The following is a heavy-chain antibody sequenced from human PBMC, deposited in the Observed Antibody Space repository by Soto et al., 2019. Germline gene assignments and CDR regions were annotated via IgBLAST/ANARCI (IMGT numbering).Heavy chain of an antibody. Sequence: QVQLVQSGAEVKKPGSSVKVSCKGSEGTFSSYAISWVRQAPGQGLEWMGGIIPIFGTANYAQKFQGRVTITADESTSTAYMELSSLRSEDTAVYYCARDSGYSSSGYPSYYYYGMDVWGQGTTVTVSS. V-gene: IGHV1-69*01. J-gene: IGHJ6*02. CDR3: ARDSGYSSSGYPSYYYYGMDV. CDR2: IIPIFGTA. D-gene: IGHD6-13*01. CDR1: EGTFSSYA.